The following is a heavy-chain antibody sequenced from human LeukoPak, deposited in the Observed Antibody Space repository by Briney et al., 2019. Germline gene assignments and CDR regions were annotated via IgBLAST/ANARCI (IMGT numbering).Heavy chain of an antibody. Sequence: SETLSLTCAVYGGSFSGYYWSWIRQPPGKGLEWIGEINHSGSTNYNPSLKSRVTISVDTSKNQFSLKLSSVTAADTAVYYCARAPGSYCGGDCPPGYFDYWGQGTLVTVSS. CDR1: GGSFSGYY. CDR2: INHSGST. D-gene: IGHD2-21*02. J-gene: IGHJ4*02. CDR3: ARAPGSYCGGDCPPGYFDY. V-gene: IGHV4-34*01.